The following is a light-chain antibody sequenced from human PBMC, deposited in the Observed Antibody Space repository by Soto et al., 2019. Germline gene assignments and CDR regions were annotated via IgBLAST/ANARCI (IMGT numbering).Light chain of an antibody. V-gene: IGKV3-20*01. J-gene: IGKJ5*01. CDR3: QQYNNWPRT. Sequence: EIVLTQSPGTLSLSPGESATLSCRASQSVSSSSLAWYQQKPGQAPRLLFFGVSNRAAGVPDRFGGSGSGTDFTLTISRLEPEDFAVYYCQQYNNWPRTFGQGTRLEIK. CDR1: QSVSSSS. CDR2: GVS.